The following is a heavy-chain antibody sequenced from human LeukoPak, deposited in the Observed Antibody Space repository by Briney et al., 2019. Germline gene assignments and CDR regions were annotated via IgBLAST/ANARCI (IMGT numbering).Heavy chain of an antibody. V-gene: IGHV1-2*02. J-gene: IGHJ4*02. CDR3: ARRYCSTTGCYMADY. CDR2: INADSGGT. D-gene: IGHD2-2*02. Sequence: GASVKVSCKASGYTFTGYYMHWVRQAPGQGLEWMGWINADSGGTNYAQKFQGRVTMTRDTSISTAYMELSRLRSDDTAVYYCARRYCSTTGCYMADYWGQGTLVTVSS. CDR1: GYTFTGYY.